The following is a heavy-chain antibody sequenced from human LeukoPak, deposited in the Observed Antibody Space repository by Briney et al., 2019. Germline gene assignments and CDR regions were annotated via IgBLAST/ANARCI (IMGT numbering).Heavy chain of an antibody. CDR1: GGSFSGYY. CDR2: INHSGST. D-gene: IGHD3-22*01. CDR3: ARGSLVMADY. Sequence: SETLSLTCAVYGGSFSGYYWSWIRQPPGKGPEWIGEINHSGSTNYNPSLKSRVTISVDTSKNQFSLKLSSVTAADTAVYYCARGSLVMADYWGQGTLVTVSS. J-gene: IGHJ4*02. V-gene: IGHV4-34*01.